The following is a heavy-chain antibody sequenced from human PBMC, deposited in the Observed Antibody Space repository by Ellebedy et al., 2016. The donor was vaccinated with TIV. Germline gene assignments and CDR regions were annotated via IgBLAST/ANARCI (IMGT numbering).Heavy chain of an antibody. CDR2: INPYNLDT. D-gene: IGHD2-2*02. CDR1: GYTFTSYD. Sequence: ASVKVSCKASGYTFTSYDISWVRQAPGQGLEWMGWINPYNLDTNYEQKFQGRVTMTTDPSTSTAYMELRSLRSDDPAVYYCARHQLLYMGWFDPWGQGTLVTVSS. V-gene: IGHV1-18*04. CDR3: ARHQLLYMGWFDP. J-gene: IGHJ5*02.